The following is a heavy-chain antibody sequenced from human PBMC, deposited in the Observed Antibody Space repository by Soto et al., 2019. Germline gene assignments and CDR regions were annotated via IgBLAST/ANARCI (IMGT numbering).Heavy chain of an antibody. J-gene: IGHJ3*02. D-gene: IGHD2-2*03. CDR2: IYYSGST. V-gene: IGHV4-31*03. CDR3: AREEMDGFDAFDI. Sequence: QVQLQESGPGLVKPSQTLSLTCTVSGGSISSGGYYWSWIRQHPGKGLEWIGYIYYSGSTYYTPSLKSRVTISVDTSKNQFSLKLSSVTAADTAVYYCAREEMDGFDAFDIWGQGTMVTVSS. CDR1: GGSISSGGYY.